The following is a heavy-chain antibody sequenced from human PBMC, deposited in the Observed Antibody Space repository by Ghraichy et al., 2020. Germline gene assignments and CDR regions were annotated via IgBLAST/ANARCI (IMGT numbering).Heavy chain of an antibody. D-gene: IGHD6-13*01. CDR2: ISYDTTNK. V-gene: IGHV3-30*01. J-gene: IGHJ6*02. CDR3: ASDRHSSTWYKWTRYYYIMDI. Sequence: WVALISYDTTNKYYSYSVKGRFTISSDNSQNTLYLQMNGLRTEDTALYYCASDRHSSTWYKWTRYYYIMDIWGQRTTVTVSS.